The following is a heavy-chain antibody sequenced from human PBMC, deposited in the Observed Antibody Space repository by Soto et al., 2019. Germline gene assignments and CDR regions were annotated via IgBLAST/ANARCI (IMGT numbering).Heavy chain of an antibody. Sequence: ASVKVSCKASGYTFTGYYMHWVRQAPGQGLEWMGRINPNSGGTNYAQKFQGWVTMTRDTSISTAYMELSRLRSDDTAVYYCAREQRGAGYYYGMDVWGQGTTVTSP. CDR3: AREQRGAGYYYGMDV. V-gene: IGHV1-2*04. CDR2: INPNSGGT. D-gene: IGHD1-1*01. CDR1: GYTFTGYY. J-gene: IGHJ6*02.